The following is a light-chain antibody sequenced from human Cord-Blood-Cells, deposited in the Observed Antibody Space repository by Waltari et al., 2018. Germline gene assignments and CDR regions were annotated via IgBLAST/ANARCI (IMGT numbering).Light chain of an antibody. Sequence: QSVLTQPPSVSGAPGQRVTISCTGSSSNIGAGYDVHWYQQLPGTAPKLLIYGNSNRPSGFPDRVSGSKSGTSASLAITGLQAEDEADYYCQSYDSSLSGYVVGTGTKVTVL. J-gene: IGLJ1*01. V-gene: IGLV1-40*01. CDR2: GNS. CDR3: QSYDSSLSGYV. CDR1: SSNIGAGYD.